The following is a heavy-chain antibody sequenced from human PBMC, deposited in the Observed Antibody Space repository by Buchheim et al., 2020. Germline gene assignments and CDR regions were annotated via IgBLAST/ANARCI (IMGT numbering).Heavy chain of an antibody. J-gene: IGHJ4*02. CDR1: GFTFRSYT. CDR2: ISSNGYYI. Sequence: EVQLVESGGGLVKPGGSLRLSCAASGFTFRSYTINWVRQAPGKGLEWVSSISSNGYYIYYADSVRGRFTIPRDNAQNSLSLQMNSLTAEDTAVYYCAREGGRYISSLDYFDYWGQGTL. CDR3: AREGGRYISSLDYFDY. V-gene: IGHV3-21*02. D-gene: IGHD6-6*01.